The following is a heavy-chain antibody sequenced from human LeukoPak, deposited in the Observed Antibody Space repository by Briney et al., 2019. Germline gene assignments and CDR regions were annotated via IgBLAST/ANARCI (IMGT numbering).Heavy chain of an antibody. CDR1: GGSISSSNYY. Sequence: PSETLSLTCTVSGGSISSSNYYWGWIRQPPGKGLEWIGSIFYSGSTYYNPSLKSRVTISADTFKNQFSLKLDSVTAADTAVYYCARLQYRGYSYGFIDFWGQGALVTVSS. J-gene: IGHJ4*02. CDR3: ARLQYRGYSYGFIDF. V-gene: IGHV4-39*01. CDR2: IFYSGST. D-gene: IGHD5-18*01.